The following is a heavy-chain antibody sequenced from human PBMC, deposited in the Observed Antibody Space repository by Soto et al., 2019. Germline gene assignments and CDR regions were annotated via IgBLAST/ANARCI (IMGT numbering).Heavy chain of an antibody. D-gene: IGHD3-22*01. V-gene: IGHV3-23*01. Sequence: GGSLRLSYAASTFTFSRYAMSWVRQAPGKGLEWVSGISESGGGTYYADSVKGRFTISRDNSKNTLYLQMNSLRAEDTALYYCAKINFYDTGGYWGQGTLVTVSS. J-gene: IGHJ4*02. CDR2: ISESGGGT. CDR3: AKINFYDTGGY. CDR1: TFTFSRYA.